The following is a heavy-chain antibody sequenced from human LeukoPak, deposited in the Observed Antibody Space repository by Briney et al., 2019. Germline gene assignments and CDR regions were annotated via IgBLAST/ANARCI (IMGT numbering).Heavy chain of an antibody. D-gene: IGHD7-27*01. CDR1: GSTFSTYP. J-gene: IGHJ4*02. CDR2: LTTSDGNT. V-gene: IGHV3-23*01. Sequence: QTGGCLRLSCAASGSTFSTYPKSWVREARGKGLEWVSTLTTSDGNTYYADSVKGRFTVSRDNSKNTLFLQMNSLRAEDTAVYYCAKDGGLWVSAHWGDSWGRGTLVTVSS. CDR3: AKDGGLWVSAHWGDS.